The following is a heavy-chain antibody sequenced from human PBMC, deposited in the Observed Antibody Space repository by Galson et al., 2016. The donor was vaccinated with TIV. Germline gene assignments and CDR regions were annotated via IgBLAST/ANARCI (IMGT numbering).Heavy chain of an antibody. CDR2: INHNGIA. CDR1: GESLRGYR. Sequence: TLSLTCGVYGESLRGYRWNWVRQSPGKGLEWMGDINHNGIATYNPSLKSRLTMSVDTSRNQFSLNLTSLTAADTAVYFCAKGGPEVSIYYYYMDVWGKGTTVTVSS. V-gene: IGHV4-34*01. CDR3: AKGGPEVSIYYYYMDV. J-gene: IGHJ6*03. D-gene: IGHD3-10*01.